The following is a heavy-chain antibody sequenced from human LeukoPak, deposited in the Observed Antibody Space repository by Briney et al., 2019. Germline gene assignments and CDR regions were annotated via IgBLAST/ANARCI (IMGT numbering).Heavy chain of an antibody. D-gene: IGHD2-15*01. Sequence: PSETLSLTCAVYGGSFSGYYWGGIRQPPGKGLEWIGYIYYSGSTYYNPSLKSRVTISVDTSKNQFSLKLSSVTAADTAVYYCAREDDDWGQGTLVTVSS. J-gene: IGHJ4*02. V-gene: IGHV4-30-4*08. CDR1: GGSFSGYY. CDR2: IYYSGST. CDR3: AREDDD.